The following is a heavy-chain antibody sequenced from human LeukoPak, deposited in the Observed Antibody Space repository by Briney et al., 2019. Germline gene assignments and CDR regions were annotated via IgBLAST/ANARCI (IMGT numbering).Heavy chain of an antibody. J-gene: IGHJ4*02. D-gene: IGHD4-23*01. CDR3: ARLVTLLDFDY. CDR1: GFTFSSYS. Sequence: GGSLRLSCAASGFTFSSYSTNWVRQAPGKGLEWVSYISSSSSTIYYADSVKGRFTISRDNAKNSLYLQMNSLRAEDTAVYYCARLVTLLDFDYWGQGTLVTVSS. CDR2: ISSSSSTI. V-gene: IGHV3-48*01.